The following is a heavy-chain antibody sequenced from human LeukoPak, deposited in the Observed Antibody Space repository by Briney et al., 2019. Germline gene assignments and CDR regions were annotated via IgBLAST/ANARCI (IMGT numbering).Heavy chain of an antibody. D-gene: IGHD4-17*01. Sequence: PRGFLILSCAASGFTFSSYVMSWVRRAPGKGLDWVSVISGSGGTTYYADSVKGRFTISRDNSNNTQYLQKNNLSTDDNAIYYYAKDSSTTVTTKMGPRRLFDGWGLGALVTASS. J-gene: IGHJ4*02. CDR2: ISGSGGTT. CDR3: AKDSSTTVTTKMGPRRLFDG. CDR1: GFTFSSYV. V-gene: IGHV3-23*01.